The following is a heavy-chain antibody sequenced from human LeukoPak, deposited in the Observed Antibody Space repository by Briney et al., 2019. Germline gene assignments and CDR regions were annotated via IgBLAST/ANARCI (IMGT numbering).Heavy chain of an antibody. Sequence: PGGSLRLSCAASGFTFSSYGMHWVRQAPGKGLEWVAIINRDGSEKHYVDSVKGRFTISRDNAKNSLYLQMNSLRAEDTAVYYCARSDRGPEYWGQGTLVTVSS. CDR3: ARSDRGPEY. V-gene: IGHV3-7*01. D-gene: IGHD6-25*01. CDR1: GFTFSSYG. J-gene: IGHJ4*02. CDR2: INRDGSEK.